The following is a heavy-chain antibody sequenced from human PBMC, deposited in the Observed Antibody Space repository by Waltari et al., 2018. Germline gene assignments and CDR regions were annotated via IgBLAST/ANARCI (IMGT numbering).Heavy chain of an antibody. V-gene: IGHV1-46*01. CDR2: MNRSGGRT. D-gene: IGHD6-13*01. J-gene: IGHJ4*02. CDR3: ARDPAGTNDFDY. CDR1: GYTFTSYY. Sequence: QVQLVQSGAEVKKPGASVKVSCKASGYTFTSYYMHWVPQAPGQGLEWMGIMNRSGGRTSYAQKFQGRVTMTRDTSTSAVDMELSSLRSEDTAVYYCARDPAGTNDFDYWGQGTLVTVSS.